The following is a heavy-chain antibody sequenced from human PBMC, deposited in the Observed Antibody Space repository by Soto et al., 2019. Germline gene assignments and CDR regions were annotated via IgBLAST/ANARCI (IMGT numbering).Heavy chain of an antibody. CDR2: IKADGSTT. CDR3: ARSRYTTSYHDY. CDR1: GFTFSSYW. J-gene: IGHJ4*02. D-gene: IGHD6-13*01. V-gene: IGHV3-74*01. Sequence: EVQLVESGGALVQPGGSLRLSCAASGFTFSSYWMHWVRQAPGKGLVWVSRIKADGSTTDYADSVKGRFTISRDNAKNTLYLQMNSLRAEDTAIYYCARSRYTTSYHDYWGQGTLVTVSS.